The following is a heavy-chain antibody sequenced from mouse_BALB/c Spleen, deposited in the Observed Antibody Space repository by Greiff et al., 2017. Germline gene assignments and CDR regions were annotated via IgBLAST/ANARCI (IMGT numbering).Heavy chain of an antibody. V-gene: IGHV1-7*01. CDR2: INPSTGYT. CDR1: GYTFTSYW. J-gene: IGHJ3*01. Sequence: QVQLKESGAELAKPGASVKMSCKASGYTFTSYWMHWVKQRPGQGLEWIGYINPSTGYTEYNQKFKDKATLTADKSSSTAYMQLSSLTSEDSAVYFCARVRWLLPLAYWGQGTLVTVSA. CDR3: ARVRWLLPLAY. D-gene: IGHD2-3*01.